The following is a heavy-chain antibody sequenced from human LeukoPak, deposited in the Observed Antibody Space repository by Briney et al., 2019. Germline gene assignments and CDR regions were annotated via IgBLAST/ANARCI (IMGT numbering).Heavy chain of an antibody. CDR1: GFTFSSYE. V-gene: IGHV3-48*03. Sequence: GGSLRLSCAASGFTFSSYEMNWVRQAPGKGLEWVSYISSSGSTIYYADSVKGRFTISRDNAKNSLYLQMNSLRAEDTAVYYCARVGLRTGFDYWGQGTLVTVSS. D-gene: IGHD3-10*01. CDR2: ISSSGSTI. J-gene: IGHJ4*02. CDR3: ARVGLRTGFDY.